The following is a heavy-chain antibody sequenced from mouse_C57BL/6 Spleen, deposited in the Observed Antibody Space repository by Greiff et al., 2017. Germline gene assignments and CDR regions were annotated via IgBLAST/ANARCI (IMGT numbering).Heavy chain of an antibody. D-gene: IGHD1-1*01. CDR1: GYTFTSYW. CDR3: ARSSYRRYFDY. Sequence: QVHVKQPGTELVKPGASVKLSCKASGYTFTSYWMHWVKQRPGQGLEWIGNINPSNGGTNYNEKFKSKATLTVDKSSSTAYMQLSSLTSEDSAVYYCARSSYRRYFDYWGQGTTLTVSS. J-gene: IGHJ2*01. V-gene: IGHV1-53*01. CDR2: INPSNGGT.